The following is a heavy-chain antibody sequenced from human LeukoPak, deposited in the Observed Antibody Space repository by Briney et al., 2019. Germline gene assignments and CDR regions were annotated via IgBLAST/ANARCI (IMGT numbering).Heavy chain of an antibody. J-gene: IGHJ5*02. Sequence: GGSLRLSCAASGFTFSSYAMSWVRQAPGKGLEWVSAISGSGSSTYYADSVKGRFTITRDNSENTVYLQINSLRAEDTAAYYCAGDGGAVATIAPYNWFDPWGQGTLVTVSS. V-gene: IGHV3-23*01. CDR1: GFTFSSYA. CDR2: ISGSGSST. D-gene: IGHD5-12*01. CDR3: AGDGGAVATIAPYNWFDP.